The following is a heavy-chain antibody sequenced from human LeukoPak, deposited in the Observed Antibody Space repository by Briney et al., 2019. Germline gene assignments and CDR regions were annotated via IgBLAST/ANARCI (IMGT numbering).Heavy chain of an antibody. J-gene: IGHJ4*02. D-gene: IGHD6-13*01. CDR1: GFTFSSYA. Sequence: GGSLRLSCAASGFTFSSYAMHWVRQAPGRGLEYVSAISSNGGSTYYANSVKGRFTISRDNSKNTLYLQMGSLRAEDMAVYYCAREGPYSSSWYPCFDYWGQGTLVTVSS. CDR2: ISSNGGST. CDR3: AREGPYSSSWYPCFDY. V-gene: IGHV3-64*01.